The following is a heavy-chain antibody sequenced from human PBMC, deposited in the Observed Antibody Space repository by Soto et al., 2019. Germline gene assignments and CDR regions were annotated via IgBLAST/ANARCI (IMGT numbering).Heavy chain of an antibody. CDR2: VYYTGIT. Sequence: PSETLSLTCTVSGGSISSYFYTWVRQPPGKGLEWIGSVYYTGITDYNPSLKSRVTISVDTSKTQFSLNLRSVTAADTAVYYCARDLAAVPRAFDYWGRGTLVTVSS. V-gene: IGHV4-59*01. D-gene: IGHD6-13*01. J-gene: IGHJ4*02. CDR1: GGSISSYF. CDR3: ARDLAAVPRAFDY.